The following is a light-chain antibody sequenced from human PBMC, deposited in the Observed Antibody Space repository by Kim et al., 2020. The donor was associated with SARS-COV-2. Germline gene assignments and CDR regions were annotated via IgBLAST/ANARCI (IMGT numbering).Light chain of an antibody. Sequence: LSPWERPPLSCRASQSVSSNLAWYQQNPGQAPRLLIYGASTRATGIPARFSGSGSGTEFTLTISSLQSEDFAVYYCQQYNNPPLTFGGGTKLEI. J-gene: IGKJ4*01. CDR2: GAS. CDR3: QQYNNPPLT. V-gene: IGKV3-15*01. CDR1: QSVSSN.